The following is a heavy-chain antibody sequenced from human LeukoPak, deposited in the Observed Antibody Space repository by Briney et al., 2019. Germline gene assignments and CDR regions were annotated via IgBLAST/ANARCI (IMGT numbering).Heavy chain of an antibody. CDR1: GFTFSSYA. J-gene: IGHJ6*02. D-gene: IGHD2-2*01. CDR2: ISGSGGST. V-gene: IGHV3-23*01. Sequence: GSLRLSCAASGFTFSSYAMSWVRQAPGKGLEWVSAISGSGGSTYYADSVKGRFTISRDNSKNTLYLQMNSLRAEDTAVYYCAKTSADFYYYYGMDVWGQGTTVTVSS. CDR3: AKTSADFYYYYGMDV.